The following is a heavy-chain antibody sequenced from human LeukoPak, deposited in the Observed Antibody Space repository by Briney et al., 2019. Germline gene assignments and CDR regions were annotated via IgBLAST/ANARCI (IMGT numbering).Heavy chain of an antibody. CDR3: AKDPEVKQFYYFDY. CDR1: GFTFSSYG. Sequence: GGSLRLSCAASGFTFSSYGMHWVRQAPGKGLEWVAFIRYDGSNKYYADSVKGRFTISRDNSKNTLYLQMNSLRAEDTAVYYCAKDPEVKQFYYFDYWGQGTLVTVSS. CDR2: IRYDGSNK. J-gene: IGHJ4*02. V-gene: IGHV3-30*02. D-gene: IGHD5-24*01.